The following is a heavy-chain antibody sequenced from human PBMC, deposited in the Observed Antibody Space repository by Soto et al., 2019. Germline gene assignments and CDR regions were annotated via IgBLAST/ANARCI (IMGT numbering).Heavy chain of an antibody. V-gene: IGHV1-58*01. CDR2: IVVGSGNT. D-gene: IGHD1-26*01. CDR3: AADLGATTAFDI. Sequence: ASVKVSCKASGFTFTSSAVQRVRQARGQRLEWIGWIVVGSGNTNYAQKFQERVTITRDMSTSTAYMELSSLRSEDTAVYYCAADLGATTAFDIWGQGTMVTVSS. J-gene: IGHJ3*02. CDR1: GFTFTSSA.